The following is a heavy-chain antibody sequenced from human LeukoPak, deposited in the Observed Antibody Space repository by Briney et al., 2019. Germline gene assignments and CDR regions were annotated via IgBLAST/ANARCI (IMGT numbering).Heavy chain of an antibody. J-gene: IGHJ4*02. CDR3: ARTVYGAGSYYIS. D-gene: IGHD3-10*01. CDR2: IKPSGGDT. Sequence: ASVKVSCKTSGYSFTNYNLHWVRQAPGQRLEWMGIIKPSGGDTHYAQKFQGRVTMTSDTSTTTVYLELSSLRSDDTAVFYCARTVYGAGSYYISWGQGTLVTVSS. CDR1: GYSFTNYN. V-gene: IGHV1-46*01.